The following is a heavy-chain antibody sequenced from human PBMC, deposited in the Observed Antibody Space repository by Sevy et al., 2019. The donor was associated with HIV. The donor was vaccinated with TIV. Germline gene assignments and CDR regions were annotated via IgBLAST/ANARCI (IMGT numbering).Heavy chain of an antibody. V-gene: IGHV4-34*01. CDR1: GGSFSGYY. J-gene: IGHJ4*02. D-gene: IGHD3-10*01. CDR3: ARGLRNVVRGVITTAHFDY. CDR2: INHSGSP. Sequence: SETLSLTCAVYGGSFSGYYWSWIRQPPGKGLEWIGEINHSGSPNYNPSLKSRVTISVDTSKNRFSLKLSSVTAADTAVYYCARGLRNVVRGVITTAHFDYWGQGTLVTVSS.